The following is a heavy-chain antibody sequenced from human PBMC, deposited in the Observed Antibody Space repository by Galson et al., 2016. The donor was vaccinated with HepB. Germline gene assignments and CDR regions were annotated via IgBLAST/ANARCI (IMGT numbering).Heavy chain of an antibody. J-gene: IGHJ5*02. Sequence: SLRLSCAASGFIFSNYWMHWVRQAPGKGLEWVAVIWYDGSSKYYIDSVKGRFTISRDNSKNTLNLQMSSLRAEDTAVYYCARVATPNRNYENWFAPWGQGTLVTVSS. V-gene: IGHV3-33*08. CDR3: ARVATPNRNYENWFAP. CDR2: IWYDGSSK. D-gene: IGHD4-11*01. CDR1: GFIFSNYW.